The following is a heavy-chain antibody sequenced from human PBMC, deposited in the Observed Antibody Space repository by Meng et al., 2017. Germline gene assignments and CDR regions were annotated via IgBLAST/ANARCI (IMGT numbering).Heavy chain of an antibody. V-gene: IGHV3-30*19. Sequence: QVQLVGVGGGVVQPGRSLRLPCAASGFTFSSYGMHWVRQAPGKGLEWVAVIWYDGSNKCYADSVKGRFTISRDNSKNTLYLQMNSLRAEDTAVYYCAHFDYWGQGTLVTVSS. CDR2: IWYDGSNK. J-gene: IGHJ4*02. CDR3: AHFDY. CDR1: GFTFSSYG.